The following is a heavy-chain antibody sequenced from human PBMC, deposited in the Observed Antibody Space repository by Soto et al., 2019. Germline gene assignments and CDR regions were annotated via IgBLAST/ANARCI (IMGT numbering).Heavy chain of an antibody. CDR1: GFTFSSYW. CDR2: IKQDGSEK. V-gene: IGHV3-7*01. CDR3: ARVSRVIIDDYYYYMDV. D-gene: IGHD3-3*01. J-gene: IGHJ6*03. Sequence: EVQLVESGGGLVQPGGSLRLSCAASGFTFSSYWMSWVRQAPGKGLEWVANIKQDGSEKYYVDSVKGRFTISRDNAKNSLYLQMNSLRAEDTAVYYCARVSRVIIDDYYYYMDVWGKGTTVTVSS.